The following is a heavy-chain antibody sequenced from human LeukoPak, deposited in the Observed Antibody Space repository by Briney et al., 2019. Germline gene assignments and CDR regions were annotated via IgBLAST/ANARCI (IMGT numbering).Heavy chain of an antibody. CDR1: GFTFSSYW. J-gene: IGHJ6*02. CDR3: ASTGYSSSWPYYYYYYGMDV. Sequence: GGSLRLSCAASGFTFSSYWMSWVRQAPGKGLEWVANIKQDGSEKCYVDSVKGRFTISRDNAKNSLYLQMNSLRAEDTAVYYCASTGYSSSWPYYYYYYGMDVWGQGTTVTVSS. CDR2: IKQDGSEK. D-gene: IGHD6-13*01. V-gene: IGHV3-7*01.